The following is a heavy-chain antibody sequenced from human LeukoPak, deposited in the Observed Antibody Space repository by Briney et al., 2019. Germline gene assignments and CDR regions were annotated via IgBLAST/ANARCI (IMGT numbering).Heavy chain of an antibody. CDR2: ISAYNGNT. CDR3: ARGSPIAAAGKDNWFDP. V-gene: IGHV1-18*01. D-gene: IGHD6-13*01. CDR1: GYTFTSYG. Sequence: ASVKVSCKASGYTFTSYGISWVRQAPGQGLEWMGWISAYNGNTNYAQKLQGRVTMTTDTSTSTAYMELRSLRSDDTAVYYCARGSPIAAAGKDNWFDPWGQGTLVIVSS. J-gene: IGHJ5*02.